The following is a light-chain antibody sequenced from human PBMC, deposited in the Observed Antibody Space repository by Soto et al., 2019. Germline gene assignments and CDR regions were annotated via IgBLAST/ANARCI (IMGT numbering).Light chain of an antibody. CDR1: RSVSSRY. Sequence: EIVLTQSPGTLSLSPGERSSLSCRASRSVSSRYVARYQQKRGQAPRLLIYGASIRATGIPDRFSGSGSGTDFTLTISGLEPEDFAVYYCQQYGSSPRTFGQGTKVDIK. CDR3: QQYGSSPRT. J-gene: IGKJ1*01. CDR2: GAS. V-gene: IGKV3-20*01.